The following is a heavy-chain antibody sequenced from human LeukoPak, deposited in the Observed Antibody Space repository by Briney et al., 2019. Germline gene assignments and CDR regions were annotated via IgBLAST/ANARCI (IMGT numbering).Heavy chain of an antibody. Sequence: SETLSLTCTVSGGSISSYYWSWIRQPPGKRLEWIGYIYYSGSTNYNPSLKSRVTISIDTSKNQFSLKLSSVTAADTAVYYCARETPYDSSGYPSYYFDYWGQGTLVTVSS. J-gene: IGHJ4*02. CDR3: ARETPYDSSGYPSYYFDY. V-gene: IGHV4-59*12. CDR1: GGSISSYY. D-gene: IGHD3-22*01. CDR2: IYYSGST.